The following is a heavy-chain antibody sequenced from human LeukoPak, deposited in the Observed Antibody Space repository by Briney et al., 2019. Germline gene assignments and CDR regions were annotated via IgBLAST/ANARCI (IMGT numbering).Heavy chain of an antibody. J-gene: IGHJ6*03. V-gene: IGHV1-69*05. CDR2: IIPIFGTA. CDR1: GGTFSSYA. Sequence: SVKVSCKASGGTFSSYAISWVRQAPGQGLEWMGGIIPIFGTANYAQKLQGRVTTTTDESTSTAYMELRSLRSEDTAVYYCARGRRSRSGVRYSYYYMDGGSKASSVTV. D-gene: IGHD6-6*01. CDR3: ARGRRSRSGVRYSYYYMDG.